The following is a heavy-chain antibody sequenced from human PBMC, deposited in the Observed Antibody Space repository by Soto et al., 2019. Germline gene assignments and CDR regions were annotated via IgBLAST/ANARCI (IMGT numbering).Heavy chain of an antibody. CDR1: GDTVSSNSVA. J-gene: IGHJ6*02. CDR3: GRSEEDSDYYYYGMDV. V-gene: IGHV6-1*01. Sequence: SQTLSLTCVSSGDTVSSNSVAWNWVRPSPSRGLEWLGRTYYRSRWYSDYAVSVRSRIDINTDTSKNQVSLQLNSVTPEDTAVYYCGRSEEDSDYYYYGMDVWGQGQTVTVS. D-gene: IGHD2-15*01. CDR2: TYYRSRWYS.